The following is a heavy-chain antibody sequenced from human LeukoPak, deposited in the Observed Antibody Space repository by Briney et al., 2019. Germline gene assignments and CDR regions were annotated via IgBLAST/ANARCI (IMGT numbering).Heavy chain of an antibody. J-gene: IGHJ2*01. D-gene: IGHD2-2*01. CDR1: GGTFSSSA. Sequence: ASVKVSCKASGGTFSSSAIIWVRQAPGQGLEWMGGIIPIFGTTNYAQKFQGRVTITADEFTSTAYMELSSLRSEDTAVYYCARRWGPHCSSISCYWRDWYFDLWGRGTLVTVSS. CDR2: IIPIFGTT. CDR3: ARRWGPHCSSISCYWRDWYFDL. V-gene: IGHV1-69*13.